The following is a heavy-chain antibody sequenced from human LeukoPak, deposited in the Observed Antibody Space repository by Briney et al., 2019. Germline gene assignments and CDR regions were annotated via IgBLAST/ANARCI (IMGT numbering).Heavy chain of an antibody. Sequence: SETLPLTCTVSDDSISDYYRGWIRQPPGKQMEWIGFVSDRGGTTYNPSLRSRVNISLDTSQNQFSLKVTSVTAADTAVYYCATNALLVPSTFDSWGRGTLVIVSS. CDR2: VSDRGGT. CDR1: DDSISDYY. D-gene: IGHD6-6*01. V-gene: IGHV4-59*12. CDR3: ATNALLVPSTFDS. J-gene: IGHJ4*02.